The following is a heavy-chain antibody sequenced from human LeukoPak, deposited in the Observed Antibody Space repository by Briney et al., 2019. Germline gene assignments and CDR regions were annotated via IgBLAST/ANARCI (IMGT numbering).Heavy chain of an antibody. J-gene: IGHJ4*02. CDR2: IIPIFGTA. CDR3: ARSSMIVVVITTPYYFDY. CDR1: GGTFSSYA. V-gene: IGHV1-69*13. Sequence: GASVKVSCKASGGTFSSYAISWVRQAPGQGLEWMGGIIPIFGTANYAQKFQGRVTITADESTSTAYMELSSLGSEDTAVYYCARSSMIVVVITTPYYFDYWGQGTLVTVSS. D-gene: IGHD3-22*01.